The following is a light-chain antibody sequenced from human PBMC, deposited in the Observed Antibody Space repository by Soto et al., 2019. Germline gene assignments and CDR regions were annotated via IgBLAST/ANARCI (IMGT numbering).Light chain of an antibody. CDR3: QKYSSAPLT. V-gene: IGKV1-27*01. CDR1: QCISTY. Sequence: DIRMTQSPSSLSSSVGDRVTITCRASQCISTYLAWYQQKPGKVPKLLIFAASTCQSGVPSRFSGSGSGTDFTLTISSLQPEDFATYYCQKYSSAPLTFGPGTKVDIK. CDR2: AAS. J-gene: IGKJ3*01.